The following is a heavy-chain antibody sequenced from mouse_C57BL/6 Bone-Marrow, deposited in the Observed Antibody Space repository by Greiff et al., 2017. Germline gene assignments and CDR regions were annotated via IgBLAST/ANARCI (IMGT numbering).Heavy chain of an antibody. V-gene: IGHV1-15*01. CDR1: GYTFTDYE. CDR3: TRGGGSSIDY. D-gene: IGHD1-1*01. CDR2: IDPETGGT. J-gene: IGHJ2*01. Sequence: QVQLQQSGAELVRPGASVTLSCKASGYTFTDYEMHWVKQTPVHGLEWIGAIDPETGGTAYNQKFKGKAILTADKSSSPAYMELRSLTSEDSAVYYCTRGGGSSIDYWGQGTTLTVSS.